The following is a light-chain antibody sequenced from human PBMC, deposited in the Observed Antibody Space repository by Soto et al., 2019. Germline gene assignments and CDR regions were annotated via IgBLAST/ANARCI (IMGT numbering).Light chain of an antibody. CDR1: QSISSY. J-gene: IGKJ2*01. CDR2: GAS. V-gene: IGKV1-39*01. Sequence: DIPMTQSPSSLSASVGDRVTITCRASQSISSYLNWYQRKPGKAPNVLIYGASSLESGVPSRFSGSGSGTDITLTINSLQPEDFATYYGQQTYSSPYTFGQGTKLEIK. CDR3: QQTYSSPYT.